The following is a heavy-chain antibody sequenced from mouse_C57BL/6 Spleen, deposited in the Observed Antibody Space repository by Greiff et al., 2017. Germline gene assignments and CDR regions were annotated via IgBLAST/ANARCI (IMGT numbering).Heavy chain of an antibody. Sequence: EVKLVESGGDLVKPGGSLKLSCAASGFTFSSYGMSWVRQTPDKRLEWVATISSGGSYTYYPDSVTGRFTISRDNGKNTLYLQMSSLESVDTAMYYWARHGGGGGFAYWGQGTLVTVSA. CDR2: ISSGGSYT. V-gene: IGHV5-6*02. CDR1: GFTFSSYG. J-gene: IGHJ3*01. CDR3: ARHGGGGGFAY.